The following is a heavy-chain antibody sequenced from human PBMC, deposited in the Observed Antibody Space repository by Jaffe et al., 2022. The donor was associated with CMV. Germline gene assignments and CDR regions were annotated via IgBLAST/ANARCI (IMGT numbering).Heavy chain of an antibody. CDR2: IKSKTDGGTT. J-gene: IGHJ4*02. CDR1: GFTFSNAW. CDR3: TTDISGWYGVIDY. D-gene: IGHD6-19*01. Sequence: EVQLVESGGGLVKPGGSLRLSCAASGFTFSNAWMSWVRQAPGKGLEWVGRIKSKTDGGTTDYAAPVKGRFTISRDDSKNTLYLQMNSLKTEDTAVYYCTTDISGWYGVIDYWGQGTLVTVSS. V-gene: IGHV3-15*01.